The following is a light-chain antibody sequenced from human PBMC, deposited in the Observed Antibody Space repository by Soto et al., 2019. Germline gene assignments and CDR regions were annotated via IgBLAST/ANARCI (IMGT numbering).Light chain of an antibody. CDR3: QQYENLPYT. J-gene: IGKJ2*01. CDR1: QVITNY. Sequence: DIQLTQSASSLSASVGDRVTITCQASQVITNYLNWYQQKPGKAPKLLIYDISTLEIGVPSRFSGSGSGTDFTFTITGLQPEDIETYFCQQYENLPYTFGPGTKLEI. CDR2: DIS. V-gene: IGKV1-33*01.